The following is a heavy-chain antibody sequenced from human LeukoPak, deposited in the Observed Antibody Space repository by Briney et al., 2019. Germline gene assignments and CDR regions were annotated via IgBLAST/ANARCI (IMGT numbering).Heavy chain of an antibody. J-gene: IGHJ5*02. Sequence: SETLSLTCAVYGGSFSGYYWSWIRQPPGEGLEWIGEINHSGSTNYNPSLKSRVTISVDTSKNQFSLKLSSVTAADTAVYYCARGRGFDPWGQGTLVTVSS. CDR1: GGSFSGYY. CDR2: INHSGST. V-gene: IGHV4-34*01. CDR3: ARGRGFDP.